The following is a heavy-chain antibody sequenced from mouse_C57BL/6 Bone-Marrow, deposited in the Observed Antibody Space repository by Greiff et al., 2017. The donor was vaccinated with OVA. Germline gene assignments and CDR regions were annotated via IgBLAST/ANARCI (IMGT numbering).Heavy chain of an antibody. D-gene: IGHD2-4*01. CDR3: ARENDYDWDYYAMDY. Sequence: VHVKQSGPVLVKPGASVKMSCKASGYTFTDYYMNWVKQSHGKSLEWIGVINPYNGGTSYNQKFKGKATLTVDKSSSTAYMELNSLTSEDSAVYYCARENDYDWDYYAMDYWGQGTSVTVSS. CDR1: GYTFTDYY. J-gene: IGHJ4*01. CDR2: INPYNGGT. V-gene: IGHV1-19*01.